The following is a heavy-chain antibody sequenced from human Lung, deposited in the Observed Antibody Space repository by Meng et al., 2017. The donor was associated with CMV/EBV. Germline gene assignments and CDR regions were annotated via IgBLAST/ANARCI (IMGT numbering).Heavy chain of an antibody. Sequence: ESLRLSCTVSGGSISSSSDYWGWIRQPPGKGLEWIGSIYYSGSTYYNPALKIRVTISVDTSKNQLSLKLRSVTAADTAVSYCARESTEQGLDYWGQGTMVTVSS. CDR1: GGSISSSSDY. V-gene: IGHV4-39*07. CDR2: IYYSGST. D-gene: IGHD1/OR15-1a*01. J-gene: IGHJ4*02. CDR3: ARESTEQGLDY.